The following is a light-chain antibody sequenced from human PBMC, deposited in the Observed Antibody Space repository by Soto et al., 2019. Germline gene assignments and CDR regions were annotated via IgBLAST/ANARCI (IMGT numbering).Light chain of an antibody. CDR1: SSDVGGSNF. J-gene: IGLJ1*01. CDR3: VSYTSSTTDV. CDR2: DVA. V-gene: IGLV2-14*03. Sequence: QSALTQPACVSDSPGQSITISCSGTSSDVGGSNFVSWYQQHPGKPPKLIIYDVANRPSGVSNRFSGSKSGSTASLTISRLQTEDEADYYCVSYTSSTTDVFGTGTKVTVL.